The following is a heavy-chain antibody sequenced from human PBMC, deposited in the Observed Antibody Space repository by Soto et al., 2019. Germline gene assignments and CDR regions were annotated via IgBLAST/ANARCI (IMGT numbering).Heavy chain of an antibody. CDR1: GFSLDTSGVG. J-gene: IGHJ6*02. Sequence: QITLKESGPTLVKPTQTLTLTCTFSGFSLDTSGVGVAWIRQPPGKALEWLTLIYWDDDKRYSPSLRSRLTITKDTSENRVVLTMTNMDPVDTATYYCSHMESRVVSYGLDVWGQGTTVTVSS. V-gene: IGHV2-5*02. CDR3: SHMESRVVSYGLDV. D-gene: IGHD2-15*01. CDR2: IYWDDDK.